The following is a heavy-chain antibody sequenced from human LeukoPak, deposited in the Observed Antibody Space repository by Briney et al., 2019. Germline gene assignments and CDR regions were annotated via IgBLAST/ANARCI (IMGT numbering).Heavy chain of an antibody. Sequence: SETLSLTCTVSGGSISSYYWSWIRQPPGKGLEWIGYIYYSGSTNYNPSLKSRVTISVDTSKNQFSLKLSSVTAADTAVYFCARVSFPDLWGYFDHWGQGTLVTVSS. CDR2: IYYSGST. CDR1: GGSISSYY. CDR3: ARVSFPDLWGYFDH. D-gene: IGHD3-16*02. J-gene: IGHJ4*02. V-gene: IGHV4-59*01.